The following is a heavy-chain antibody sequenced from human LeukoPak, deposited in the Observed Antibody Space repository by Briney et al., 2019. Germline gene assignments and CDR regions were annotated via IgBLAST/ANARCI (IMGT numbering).Heavy chain of an antibody. CDR3: ARDTYYYYYDSSGRPLYYFDY. CDR2: ISSSSSYI. V-gene: IGHV3-21*01. CDR1: GFTFSSYS. J-gene: IGHJ4*02. D-gene: IGHD3-22*01. Sequence: PGGSLRLSCAASGFTFSSYSMNWVRQAPGKGLEWVSSISSSSSYIYYADSVKGRFTISRDNAKNSLYLQMNSLSAEDTAVYYCARDTYYYYYDSSGRPLYYFDYWGQGTLVTVSS.